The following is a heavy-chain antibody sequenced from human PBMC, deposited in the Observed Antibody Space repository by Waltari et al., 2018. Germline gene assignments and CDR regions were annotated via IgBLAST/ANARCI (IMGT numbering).Heavy chain of an antibody. CDR1: GYTLTELS. CDR3: ATGALYFYDFWSGYLDY. J-gene: IGHJ4*02. D-gene: IGHD3-3*01. Sequence: QVQLVQSGAEVKKPGASVKVSCKVSGYTLTELSMHWVRQAPGKGLEWMGGFDPEDGETIYAQKFQGRVTKTEDTSTDTAYMELSSLRSEDTAVYYCATGALYFYDFWSGYLDYWGQGTLVTVSS. CDR2: FDPEDGET. V-gene: IGHV1-24*01.